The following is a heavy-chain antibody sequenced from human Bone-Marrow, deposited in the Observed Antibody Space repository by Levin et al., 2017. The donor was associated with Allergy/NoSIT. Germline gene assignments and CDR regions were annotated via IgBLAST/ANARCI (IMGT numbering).Heavy chain of an antibody. CDR2: ISPSGIT. V-gene: IGHV4-39*06. Sequence: SETLSLSCTVSGGSISRTTYYWAWIRQPPGKGLQWIASISPSGITYYTPSLKGRVTISVDTSKNQLALEVNSVTAADTAIYYCTGRGFNDYWGPGTAVTVSS. D-gene: IGHD3-10*01. CDR1: GGSISRTTYY. J-gene: IGHJ4*02. CDR3: TGRGFNDY.